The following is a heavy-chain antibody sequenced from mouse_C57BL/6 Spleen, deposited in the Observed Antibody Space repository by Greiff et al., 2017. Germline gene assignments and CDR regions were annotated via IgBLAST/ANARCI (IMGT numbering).Heavy chain of an antibody. V-gene: IGHV1-64*01. D-gene: IGHD2-2*01. J-gene: IGHJ1*03. CDR3: ARGIYYGYDGWYFDV. CDR1: GYTFTSYW. Sequence: VQLQQPGAELVKPGASVKLSCKASGYTFTSYWMHWVKQRPGQGLEWIGMIHPNSGSNNYNEKFKSKATLNVDKSSSTAYMQLSSPTSEDSAVYYSARGIYYGYDGWYFDVWGTGTTVTVSS. CDR2: IHPNSGSN.